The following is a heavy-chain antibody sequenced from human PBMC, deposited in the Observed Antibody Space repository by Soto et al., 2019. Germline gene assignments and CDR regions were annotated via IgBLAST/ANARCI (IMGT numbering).Heavy chain of an antibody. Sequence: ASVKVSCKASGYTFTSYAIHWVRQAPGQSIEWMGWISPGNGNTKYSQKFQGRVTITRDTSASTAYMELSSLRSEDSAVYYCATGNRRDYCARGTLVTVSS. J-gene: IGHJ4*02. D-gene: IGHD1-1*01. CDR3: ATGNRRDY. V-gene: IGHV1-3*01. CDR1: GYTFTSYA. CDR2: ISPGNGNT.